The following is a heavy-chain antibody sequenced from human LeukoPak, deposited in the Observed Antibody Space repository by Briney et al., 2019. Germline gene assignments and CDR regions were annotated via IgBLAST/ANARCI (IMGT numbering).Heavy chain of an antibody. CDR2: IYYSGST. J-gene: IGHJ6*03. D-gene: IGHD6-19*01. Sequence: PSETLSLTCTVSGGSISGTNFYWGWIRQPPGKGLEWIGSIYYSGSTYYNPSLKSRVTISVDTSKNQFSLKLSSVTAADTAVYYCARGTGSVAGTFLSYYYYYYYMDVWGKGTTVTISS. CDR1: GGSISGTNFY. CDR3: ARGTGSVAGTFLSYYYYYYYMDV. V-gene: IGHV4-39*07.